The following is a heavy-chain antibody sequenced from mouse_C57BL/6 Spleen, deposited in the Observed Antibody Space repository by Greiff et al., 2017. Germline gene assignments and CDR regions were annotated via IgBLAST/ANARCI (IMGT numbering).Heavy chain of an antibody. D-gene: IGHD1-1*01. V-gene: IGHV2-6-1*01. CDR1: GFSLTSYG. CDR3: ARHARGSGSSYFDY. CDR2: IWSDGST. J-gene: IGHJ2*01. Sequence: QVQLQQSGPGLVAPSQSLSITCTVSGFSLTSYGVHWVRQPPGKGLEWLVVIWSDGSTTYNSALKSRLSISKDNSKSQVFLKMNSLQTDDTAMYYCARHARGSGSSYFDYWGQGTTLTVSS.